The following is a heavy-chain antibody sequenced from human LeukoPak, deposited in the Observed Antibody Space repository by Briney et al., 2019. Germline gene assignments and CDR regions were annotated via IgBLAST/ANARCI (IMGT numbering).Heavy chain of an antibody. CDR3: ARGYHSYDFWSGYYPLLYFDY. CDR1: GGSFSGYY. CDR2: INHSGST. Sequence: PSETLSLTCAVHGGSFSGYYWSWIRQPPGKGLEGIGEINHSGSTNYNPSLKSRVSISVETSKKQFSLKLSSVTAADTAVYYCARGYHSYDFWSGYYPLLYFDYWGQGTLVTVSS. D-gene: IGHD3-3*01. J-gene: IGHJ4*02. V-gene: IGHV4-34*01.